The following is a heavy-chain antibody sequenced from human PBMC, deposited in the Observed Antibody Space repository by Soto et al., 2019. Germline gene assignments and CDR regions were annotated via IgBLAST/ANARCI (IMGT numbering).Heavy chain of an antibody. CDR3: ANTRGLGLMDA. D-gene: IGHD2-2*01. Sequence: QVHLLESGPGLVEPSGTLSLTCTVSGGSISSRNRWSWVRQSPGKGLEWIGEVSHSGSTNPNPPLKGRVTISLDKSNNQFSLNLESMTAADAAVYFCANTRGLGLMDAWGKGTTVVVSS. V-gene: IGHV4-4*02. CDR2: VSHSGST. J-gene: IGHJ6*03. CDR1: GGSISSRNR.